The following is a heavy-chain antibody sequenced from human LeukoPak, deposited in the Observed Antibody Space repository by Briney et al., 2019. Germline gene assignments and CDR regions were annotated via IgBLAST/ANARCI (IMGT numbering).Heavy chain of an antibody. CDR2: ISYDGSNK. CDR3: ARDNAVGAPNWFDP. V-gene: IGHV3-30*04. D-gene: IGHD1-26*01. Sequence: PGGSLRLSCAASGFTFSSYAMHWVRQAPGKGLEWVAVISYDGSNKYYADSVKGRFTISRDNSKNTLYLQMNSLRAEDTAVYHCARDNAVGAPNWFDPWGQGTLVTVSS. CDR1: GFTFSSYA. J-gene: IGHJ5*02.